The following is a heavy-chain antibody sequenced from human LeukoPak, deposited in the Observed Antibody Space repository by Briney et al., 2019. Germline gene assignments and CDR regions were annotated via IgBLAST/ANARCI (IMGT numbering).Heavy chain of an antibody. CDR1: GFTFSSYA. V-gene: IGHV3-33*01. CDR3: ARPYCSRTDCYADAFDV. J-gene: IGHJ3*01. Sequence: PGRSLRLPCAASGFTFSSYAMHWVRQAPGKGLEWVAVIWYDGSNENYGDSVKGRFTISRDNSKNTLYLQMSSLRAEDTAVYYCARPYCSRTDCYADAFDVWGQGTMVTVSP. D-gene: IGHD2-2*01. CDR2: IWYDGSNE.